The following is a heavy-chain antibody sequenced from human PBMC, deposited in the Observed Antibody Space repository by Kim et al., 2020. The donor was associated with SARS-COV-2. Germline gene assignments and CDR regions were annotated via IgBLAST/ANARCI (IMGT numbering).Heavy chain of an antibody. V-gene: IGHV1-18*01. CDR1: GYSFTSYG. CDR2: ISAYNGNA. D-gene: IGHD3-10*01. J-gene: IGHJ6*02. CDR3: ARGNYYGSGGYYGMDV. Sequence: ASVKVSCKASGYSFTSYGISWVRQAPGQGLEYMGWISAYNGNANYAQRLQGRVTMNTDTSTTTAYMELRSLRSDDTAVYYCARGNYYGSGGYYGMDVWGQGTTVTVSS.